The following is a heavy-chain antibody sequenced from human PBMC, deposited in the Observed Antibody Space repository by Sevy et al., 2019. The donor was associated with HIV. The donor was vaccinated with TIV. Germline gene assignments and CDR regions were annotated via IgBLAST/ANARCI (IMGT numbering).Heavy chain of an antibody. CDR1: GFPFNDHA. Sequence: SLKISCAASGFPFNDHAMHWVRQVPGKGLEWVSGISWNSRNIGYADSVKGRFTISRDNVRHFVYLEMNSLRLEDTAFYYCAKDINRGCDGVNCYSYSYYFYGLDVWGQGTTVTVSS. CDR2: ISWNSRNI. V-gene: IGHV3-9*01. D-gene: IGHD2-21*01. J-gene: IGHJ6*02. CDR3: AKDINRGCDGVNCYSYSYYFYGLDV.